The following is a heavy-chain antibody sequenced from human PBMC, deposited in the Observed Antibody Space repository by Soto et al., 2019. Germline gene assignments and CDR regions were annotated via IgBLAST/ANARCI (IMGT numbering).Heavy chain of an antibody. CDR2: IYSGGST. Sequence: TLSLTCTVSGGFVNSDTHSWSWIRQTPGKRLEWIGFIYSGGSTKNPSLRSRVTMSVDTSKNQFSLKLRSVIVADTAVYHCARFVRSCSATTCSTRADVWGQGITVTVSS. CDR3: ARFVRSCSATTCSTRADV. J-gene: IGHJ6*02. D-gene: IGHD2-2*01. V-gene: IGHV4-61*01. CDR1: GGFVNSDTHS.